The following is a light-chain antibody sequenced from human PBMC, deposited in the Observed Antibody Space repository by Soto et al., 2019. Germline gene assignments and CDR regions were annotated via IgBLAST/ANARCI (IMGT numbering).Light chain of an antibody. CDR1: QSISSW. CDR2: KAS. Sequence: DIQMTQSPSTLSASVGDRVTITCRASQSISSWLAWYQQKPGKAPNLLIYKASSLESGVPSRFSGSGSGTEFTLTVSSLQPDDFATYYCQPYDSYPLPFGGGTKV. CDR3: QPYDSYPLP. V-gene: IGKV1-5*03. J-gene: IGKJ4*01.